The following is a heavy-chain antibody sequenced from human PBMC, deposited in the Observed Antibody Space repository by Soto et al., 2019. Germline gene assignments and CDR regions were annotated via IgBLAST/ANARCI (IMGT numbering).Heavy chain of an antibody. D-gene: IGHD3-10*01. CDR2: INPSGGST. V-gene: IGHV1-46*01. J-gene: IGHJ5*02. Sequence: ASVKVSCKASGYTFTSYYMHWVRQAPGQGLEWMGIINPSGGSTSYAQKFQGRVTMTRDTSTSTVYMELSSLRSEDTAVYYCARDYMVRGVMRWFDPWGQGTLVTVSS. CDR3: ARDYMVRGVMRWFDP. CDR1: GYTFTSYY.